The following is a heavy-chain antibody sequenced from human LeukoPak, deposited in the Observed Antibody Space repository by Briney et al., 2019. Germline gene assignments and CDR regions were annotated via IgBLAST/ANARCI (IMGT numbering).Heavy chain of an antibody. Sequence: GGSLRLSCAASGFTFSSYSMNWVRQAPGKGLEWVSSISSSSSYIYYADSVKGRFTISRDNVKNSLYLQMNSLRAEDTAVYYCARVNTYYDFWSGLSGWFDPWGQGTLVTVSS. V-gene: IGHV3-21*01. D-gene: IGHD3-3*01. CDR1: GFTFSSYS. CDR3: ARVNTYYDFWSGLSGWFDP. CDR2: ISSSSSYI. J-gene: IGHJ5*02.